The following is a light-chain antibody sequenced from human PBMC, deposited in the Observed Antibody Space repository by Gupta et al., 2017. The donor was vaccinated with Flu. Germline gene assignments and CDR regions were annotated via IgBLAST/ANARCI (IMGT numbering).Light chain of an antibody. CDR2: DAS. J-gene: IGKJ4*01. CDR3: QQRSNWLT. Sequence: PGERAALACRASQSVSSYLAWYQQKPGQAPRLLIYDASNRATGSPARFSGSGSGTEFTLTISSLEPEDFAVNYCQQRSNWLTFGGGTKVEIK. V-gene: IGKV3-11*01. CDR1: QSVSSY.